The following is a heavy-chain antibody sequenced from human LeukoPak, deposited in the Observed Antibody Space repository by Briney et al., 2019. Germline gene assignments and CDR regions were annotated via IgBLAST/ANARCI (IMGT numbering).Heavy chain of an antibody. CDR2: ISAYNGNT. Sequence: ASVKVSCKASGYTFTSYGISWVRQAPGQGLEWMGWISAYNGNTNYAQKLQGRVTMTTDTSTSTAYTELRSLRSDDTAVYYCARSLWFGELFSAFDIWGQGTMVTVSS. J-gene: IGHJ3*02. V-gene: IGHV1-18*01. CDR3: ARSLWFGELFSAFDI. D-gene: IGHD3-10*01. CDR1: GYTFTSYG.